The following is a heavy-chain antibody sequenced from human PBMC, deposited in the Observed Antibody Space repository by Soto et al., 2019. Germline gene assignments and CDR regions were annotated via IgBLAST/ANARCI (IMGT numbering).Heavy chain of an antibody. CDR3: AKEESGFSGYMDV. D-gene: IGHD3-10*01. Sequence: EVQLVESGGGLVQPGRSLRLSCIASGFNFNDHGMHWVRQAPGKGSEWLSGITWHSAGLGYADFVKVRFTISRDNAKNSLYLQMNSLRVEDTALYYCAKEESGFSGYMDVWGKGNTVTVSS. CDR1: GFNFNDHG. V-gene: IGHV3-9*01. J-gene: IGHJ6*03. CDR2: ITWHSAGL.